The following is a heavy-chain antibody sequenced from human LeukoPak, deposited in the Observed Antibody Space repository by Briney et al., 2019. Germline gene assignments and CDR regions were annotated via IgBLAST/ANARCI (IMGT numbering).Heavy chain of an antibody. CDR3: AKDLNYGDLFDY. Sequence: GGSLRLSCAVSGFTFSKCGMHWVRQAPGKGLEWVAFIRNDGRNKYYGDSVKGRFTISRDNYRNALYLQMNSLRPEDTAVYYCAKDLNYGDLFDYWGQGTLVTVSS. CDR2: IRNDGRNK. CDR1: GFTFSKCG. J-gene: IGHJ4*02. D-gene: IGHD4-17*01. V-gene: IGHV3-30*02.